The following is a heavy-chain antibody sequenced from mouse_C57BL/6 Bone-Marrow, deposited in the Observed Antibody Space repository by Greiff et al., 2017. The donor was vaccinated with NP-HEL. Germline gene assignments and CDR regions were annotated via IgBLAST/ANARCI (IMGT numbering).Heavy chain of an antibody. J-gene: IGHJ3*01. D-gene: IGHD1-1*01. CDR2: INPSTGGT. V-gene: IGHV1-42*01. CDR3: ARENYYGSSWFAY. CDR1: GYSFTGYY. Sequence: VQLQQSGPELVKPGASVKISCKASGYSFTGYYMNWVKQSPEKSLEWIGEINPSTGGTTYNQKFKAKATLTVDKSSSTAYMQLKSLTSEYSAVYCCARENYYGSSWFAYWGQGTLVTVSA.